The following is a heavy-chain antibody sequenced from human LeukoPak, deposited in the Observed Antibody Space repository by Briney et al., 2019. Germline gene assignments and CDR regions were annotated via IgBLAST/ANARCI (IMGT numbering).Heavy chain of an antibody. Sequence: GGSLRLSCAASXXTXNSXXXXXVXXGXXXXXXXXXXMSYDGSNKFYSDSVKGRFTISRDNSKNTVYLQMNSLRVEDTAMYYCAKAEKSITAGTAFDYWGQGTLVTVSS. J-gene: IGHJ4*02. CDR3: AKAEKSITAGTAFDY. V-gene: IGHV3-30*18. CDR2: MSYDGSNK. CDR1: XXTXNSXX. D-gene: IGHD6-19*01.